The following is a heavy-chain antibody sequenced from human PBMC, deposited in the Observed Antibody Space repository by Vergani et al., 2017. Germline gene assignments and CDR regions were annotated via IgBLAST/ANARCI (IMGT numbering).Heavy chain of an antibody. CDR1: GFTFINAW. CDR2: IKSKTDGGTT. CDR3: TRGWYYDSIAYWAY. D-gene: IGHD3-22*01. Sequence: EVQLLESGGGLVKPGGSLRLSCAASGFTFINAWMTWVRQAPGKGLEWVGRIKSKTDGGTTYYAAPVKGKFTISRDDSKNTLYLQMNSLKTEDTAVYYCTRGWYYDSIAYWAYWGQGTLVTVSS. V-gene: IGHV3-15*01. J-gene: IGHJ4*02.